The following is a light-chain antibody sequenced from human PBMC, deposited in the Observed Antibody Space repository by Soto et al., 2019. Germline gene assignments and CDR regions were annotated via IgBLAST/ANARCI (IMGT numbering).Light chain of an antibody. CDR2: EGS. CDR1: SSDVGSSNL. J-gene: IGLJ1*01. Sequence: SVLTQPAYVSGSPGPSITISCTGTSSDVGSSNLVSWYQQHPGKAPKLIIYEGSRRPSGVSGRFSGSMSGNTASLTISGLQAEDEADYYCCSFARSSTSYVFGTGTKVTVL. V-gene: IGLV2-23*01. CDR3: CSFARSSTSYV.